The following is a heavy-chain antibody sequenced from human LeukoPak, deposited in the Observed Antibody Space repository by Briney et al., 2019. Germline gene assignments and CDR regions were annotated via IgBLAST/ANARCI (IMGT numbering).Heavy chain of an antibody. J-gene: IGHJ4*02. V-gene: IGHV4-39*01. Sequence: SETLPLTCTVSGGSISSSSYYWGWIRQPPGKGLEWIGSIYYSGSTYYHPSLKSRVTISVDTSKNQFSLKLSSVTAADTAVYYCARPFRGDRYYYDSSGYPTDYYFDYWGQGTLVTVSS. D-gene: IGHD3-22*01. CDR3: ARPFRGDRYYYDSSGYPTDYYFDY. CDR1: GGSISSSSYY. CDR2: IYYSGST.